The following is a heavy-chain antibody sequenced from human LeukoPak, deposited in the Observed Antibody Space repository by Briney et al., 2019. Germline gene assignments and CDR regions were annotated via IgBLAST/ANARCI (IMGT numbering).Heavy chain of an antibody. J-gene: IGHJ4*02. D-gene: IGHD6-6*01. Sequence: ASVKVSCKASGYTFTSYGISWVRQAPGQGLEWMGWINAYNGNTNYAQKLQGRVTMTTDTSTSTAYMELRSLRSDDTAVYYCARVSYYSSSSHLDYWGQGTLVTVSS. CDR3: ARVSYYSSSSHLDY. CDR1: GYTFTSYG. CDR2: INAYNGNT. V-gene: IGHV1-18*01.